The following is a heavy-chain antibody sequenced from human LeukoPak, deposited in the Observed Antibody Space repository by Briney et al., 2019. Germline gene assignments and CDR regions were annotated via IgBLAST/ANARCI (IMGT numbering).Heavy chain of an antibody. D-gene: IGHD1-14*01. Sequence: GGSLRLSCAASGFTFSSYWMSWVRQAPGKGLEWVASIKQDGSEKYYVDSVKGRFTISRDNAKNSLYLQMNSLRAEDTAVYYCARETRTYYYYMDVWGKGTTVTVSS. CDR1: GFTFSSYW. J-gene: IGHJ6*03. CDR2: IKQDGSEK. CDR3: ARETRTYYYYMDV. V-gene: IGHV3-7*01.